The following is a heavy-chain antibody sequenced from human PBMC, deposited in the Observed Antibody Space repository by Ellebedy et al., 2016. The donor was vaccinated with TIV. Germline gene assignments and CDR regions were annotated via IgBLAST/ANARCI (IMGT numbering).Heavy chain of an antibody. Sequence: AASVKVSCKTSGYTFTSYGIRWVRQAPGQGLEWMGWTSAYNGNTNYAQMLQGRVTMTTDTFTSTAYMELRSLRSDDTAVYYCARYCNSTTCSNWFDPWGQGTLVTVSS. J-gene: IGHJ5*02. CDR1: GYTFTSYG. CDR2: TSAYNGNT. D-gene: IGHD2-2*01. CDR3: ARYCNSTTCSNWFDP. V-gene: IGHV1-18*04.